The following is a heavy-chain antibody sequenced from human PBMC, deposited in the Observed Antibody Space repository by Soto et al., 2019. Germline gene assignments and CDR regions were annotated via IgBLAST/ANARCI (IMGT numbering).Heavy chain of an antibody. D-gene: IGHD6-6*01. CDR2: IIPIFGTA. Sequence: QSGPTLVNPPASVKVSCKASGGTFSSYAISWVRQAPGQGLEWMGGIIPIFGTANYAQKFQGRVTITADESTSTAYMELSSLRSEDTAVYYCARSIAARFRDYYYYYGMDVWGQGTTVTVSS. CDR1: GGTFSSYA. J-gene: IGHJ6*02. CDR3: ARSIAARFRDYYYYYGMDV. V-gene: IGHV1-69*13.